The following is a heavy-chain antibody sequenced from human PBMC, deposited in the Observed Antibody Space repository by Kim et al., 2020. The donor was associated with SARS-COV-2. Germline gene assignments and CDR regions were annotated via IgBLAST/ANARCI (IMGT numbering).Heavy chain of an antibody. D-gene: IGHD2-15*01. CDR2: GST. Sequence: GSTHSNPSLKSRVTISVDTSKNQFSLKLSSVTAADTAVYYCARSIGGKGPWGQGTLVTVSS. J-gene: IGHJ5*02. CDR3: ARSIGGKGP. V-gene: IGHV4-59*01.